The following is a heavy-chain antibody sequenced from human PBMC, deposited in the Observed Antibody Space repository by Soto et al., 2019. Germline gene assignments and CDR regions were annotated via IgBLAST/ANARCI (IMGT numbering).Heavy chain of an antibody. CDR1: GFTFDDYT. CDR2: ISWDGGST. V-gene: IGHV3-43*01. J-gene: IGHJ4*02. Sequence: EVQLVESGGVVVQPGGSLRLSCAASGFTFDDYTMHWVRQAPGKGLEWVSHISWDGGSTYYADSVKGRFTISRDNSKNSLYLQMNSLRTEDTALYYCAKDWVGGDYYGSGSYYFDYWGQGTLVTVSS. D-gene: IGHD3-10*01. CDR3: AKDWVGGDYYGSGSYYFDY.